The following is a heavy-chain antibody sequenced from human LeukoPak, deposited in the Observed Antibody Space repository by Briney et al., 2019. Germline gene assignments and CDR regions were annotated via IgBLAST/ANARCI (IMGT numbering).Heavy chain of an antibody. J-gene: IGHJ1*01. D-gene: IGHD1-14*01. CDR3: ASVSNQTGAEYFQH. Sequence: PGGSLRLSCAVSGFTAGYNYMSWVRQAPGKGLEWVSVIYRGDTYYADSVKGRFTISRDNSKNTLYLQMNSLRAEDTAVYYCASVSNQTGAEYFQHWGQGTLVTVSS. V-gene: IGHV3-53*01. CDR2: IYRGDT. CDR1: GFTAGYNY.